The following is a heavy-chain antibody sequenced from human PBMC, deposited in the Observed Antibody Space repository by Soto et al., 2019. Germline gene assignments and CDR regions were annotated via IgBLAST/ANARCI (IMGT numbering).Heavy chain of an antibody. CDR1: GFTLSSYS. CDR2: ISGSAGTI. CDR3: ARESGLRSSGWSYYFDF. Sequence: EVQLVESGGGLVQPGGSLRLSCAASGFTLSSYSMHWVRQAPGKGLEWVSYISGSAGTIYYADSVKGRFTISRDNAKNSLSVQMNSLRDEDTAVYFCARESGLRSSGWSYYFDFWGQGTLVTVSS. J-gene: IGHJ4*02. V-gene: IGHV3-48*02. D-gene: IGHD6-19*01.